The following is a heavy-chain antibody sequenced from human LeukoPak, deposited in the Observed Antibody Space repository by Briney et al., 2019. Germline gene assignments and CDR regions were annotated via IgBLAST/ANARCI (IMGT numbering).Heavy chain of an antibody. J-gene: IGHJ4*02. V-gene: IGHV1-8*03. CDR1: GYTFTSYD. Sequence: ASVKVSCKASGYTFTSYDINWVRQATGQGLEWMGWMNPNSGNTGYAQKFQGRVTITMNTSISTAYMELSSLRSEDTAVYYCARGRNKGIVGAKTYYFDYWGQGTLVTVSS. CDR3: ARGRNKGIVGAKTYYFDY. CDR2: MNPNSGNT. D-gene: IGHD1-26*01.